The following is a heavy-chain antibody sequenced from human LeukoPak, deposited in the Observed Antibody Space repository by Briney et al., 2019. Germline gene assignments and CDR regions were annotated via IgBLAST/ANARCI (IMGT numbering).Heavy chain of an antibody. J-gene: IGHJ4*02. CDR3: ARLASGYYTTLFDY. CDR1: GGSISSYY. V-gene: IGHV4-59*08. CDR2: IYYSGST. Sequence: SETLSLTCTVSGGSISSYYWSWIRQPPGKGLEWIGYIYYSGSTNYNPSLKCRVTISVDTSKNQFSLKLSSVTAADTAVYYCARLASGYYTTLFDYWGQGTLVTVSS. D-gene: IGHD3-22*01.